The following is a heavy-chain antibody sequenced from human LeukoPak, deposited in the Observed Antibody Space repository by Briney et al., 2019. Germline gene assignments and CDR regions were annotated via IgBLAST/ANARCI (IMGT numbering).Heavy chain of an antibody. D-gene: IGHD6-13*01. Sequence: ASVKVSCKASGYTFTSYGISWVRQAPGQGLEWMGWISAYNGNTNYAQKLQGRVTMTTDTSTGTAYMELRSLRSDDTAVYYCARSAQQLVLYDYWGQGTLVTVSS. CDR2: ISAYNGNT. CDR1: GYTFTSYG. V-gene: IGHV1-18*01. J-gene: IGHJ4*02. CDR3: ARSAQQLVLYDY.